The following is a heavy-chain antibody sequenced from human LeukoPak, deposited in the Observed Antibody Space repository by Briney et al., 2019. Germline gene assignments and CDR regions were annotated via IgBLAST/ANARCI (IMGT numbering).Heavy chain of an antibody. D-gene: IGHD2-15*01. CDR1: GGTFSSYA. V-gene: IGHV1-69*04. CDR3: ARGKVVVAATPFFDAFDI. CDR2: IIPILGIA. J-gene: IGHJ3*02. Sequence: SVKVSCKASGGTFSSYAISWVRQAPGQGLEWMGRIIPILGIANYAQKFQGRVTITADKSTSTAYMELSSLRSEDTAVYYCARGKVVVAATPFFDAFDIWGQGTMVTVSS.